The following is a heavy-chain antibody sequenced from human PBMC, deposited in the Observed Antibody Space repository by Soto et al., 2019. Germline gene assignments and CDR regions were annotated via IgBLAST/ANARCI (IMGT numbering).Heavy chain of an antibody. CDR2: IDPSDSYT. D-gene: IGHD6-13*01. CDR1: GYSFTSYW. CDR3: ARLAAPNDPYYYYYGMDV. J-gene: IGHJ6*02. Sequence: GESLKISCKGSGYSFTSYWISWVRQMPGKGLEWMGRIDPSDSYTNYSPSFQGHVTISADKSISTAYLQWSSLKASDTAMYYCARLAAPNDPYYYYYGMDVWGQGTTVTVSS. V-gene: IGHV5-10-1*01.